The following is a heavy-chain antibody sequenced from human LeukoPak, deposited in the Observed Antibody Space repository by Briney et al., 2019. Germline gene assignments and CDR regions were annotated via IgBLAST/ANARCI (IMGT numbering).Heavy chain of an antibody. Sequence: PGGSLRLSCAASGFTFSSYWMSWVRQAPGKGLEWVANIKQDGSEKHYVDSVKGRFTISGDNAKNSLYLQMNSLRAEDTAVYYCARDYGDGAYFDYWGQGTLVTVSS. CDR1: GFTFSSYW. CDR3: ARDYGDGAYFDY. J-gene: IGHJ4*02. CDR2: IKQDGSEK. V-gene: IGHV3-7*01. D-gene: IGHD4-17*01.